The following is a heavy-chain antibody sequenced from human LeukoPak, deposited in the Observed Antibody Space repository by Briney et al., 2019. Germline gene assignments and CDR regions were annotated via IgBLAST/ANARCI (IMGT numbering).Heavy chain of an antibody. J-gene: IGHJ5*02. CDR1: GYTFTSNY. D-gene: IGHD5-24*01. Sequence: ASGKVSCKAFGYTFTSNYMHWVRQAPGQGPEGRGGISPSGGSTTYAQKFQGRVTLTSDMSTSTDYLELSSLRSEDTAVYSCARDNSVRDEAWWFNPWGQGTLVTVSS. CDR3: ARDNSVRDEAWWFNP. CDR2: ISPSGGST. V-gene: IGHV1-46*01.